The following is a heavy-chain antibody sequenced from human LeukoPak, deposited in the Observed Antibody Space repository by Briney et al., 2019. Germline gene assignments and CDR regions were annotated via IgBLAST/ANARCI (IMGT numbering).Heavy chain of an antibody. D-gene: IGHD3-22*01. V-gene: IGHV6-1*01. CDR2: TYYRSKWYN. CDR3: ARDLPNYYDSSGYYTNTFDY. CDR1: GDSVSSNSAA. Sequence: SQTLSLTCAISGDSVSSNSAAWNWIRQSPSRGLEWLGRTYYRSKWYNDYAVSVKSRISINPDTSKNQFSLQLSSVTPEDTAVYYCARDLPNYYDSSGYYTNTFDYWGQGTLVTVSS. J-gene: IGHJ4*02.